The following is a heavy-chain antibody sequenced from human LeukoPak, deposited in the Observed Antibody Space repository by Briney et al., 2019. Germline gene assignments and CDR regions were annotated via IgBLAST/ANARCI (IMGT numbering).Heavy chain of an antibody. CDR2: ISGNGVGT. Sequence: GGSLRLSCAASGFTFSNFAMRWVRQAPGKGLEWVSSISGNGVGTYYADSVKGRFTISRDNSRDTVYLQMDGLRAEDTAVYYCARDWSRCTSPSCYDGGFDSWGHGTLVTVSS. V-gene: IGHV3-23*01. J-gene: IGHJ4*01. CDR1: GFTFSNFA. D-gene: IGHD2-2*01. CDR3: ARDWSRCTSPSCYDGGFDS.